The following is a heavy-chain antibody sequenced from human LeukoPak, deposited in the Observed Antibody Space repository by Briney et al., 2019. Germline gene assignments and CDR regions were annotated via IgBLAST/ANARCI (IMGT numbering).Heavy chain of an antibody. V-gene: IGHV3-43D*04. Sequence: PGGSLRLSCAASGCTLADYTMRWIRQAPGRGLEWVSHMSWDGGSTYYADSVRGRFTFSRDNRTNSLYLQMTSPRAEETALTYCTKGGKADGNPSYSSYSMDASGKRTPVTASS. CDR1: GCTLADYT. CDR2: MSWDGGST. CDR3: TKGGKADGNPSYSSYSMDA. D-gene: IGHD4-23*01. J-gene: IGHJ6*03.